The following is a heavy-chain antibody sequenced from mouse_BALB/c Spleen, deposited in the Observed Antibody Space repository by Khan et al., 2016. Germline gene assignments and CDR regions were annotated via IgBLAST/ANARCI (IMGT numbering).Heavy chain of an antibody. J-gene: IGHJ4*01. Sequence: VQLQESGAELMKPGASVKISCKATGYTFSRYWIEWVKQRPGHGLEWIGEILPGSGRTNYNEKFKGKATFTADTSSNTAYMRLSSLTSEDSAVYFCARKLGYWGQGTSVNVSS. D-gene: IGHD2-12*01. CDR3: ARKLGY. V-gene: IGHV1-9*01. CDR2: ILPGSGRT. CDR1: GYTFSRYW.